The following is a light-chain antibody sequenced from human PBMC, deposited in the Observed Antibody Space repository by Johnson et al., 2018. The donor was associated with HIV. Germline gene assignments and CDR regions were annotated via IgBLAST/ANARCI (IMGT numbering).Light chain of an antibody. J-gene: IGLJ1*01. CDR2: DNN. CDR1: SSNIGNNY. Sequence: QSVLTQPPSVSAAPGQKVTISCSGSSSNIGNNYLSWYQHLPGTAPRLLIYDNNKRPSGIPDRFSGSKSGTSATLGITGLQTGDEADYYCGTWDSSLSAVYVFGTGTKVTVL. CDR3: GTWDSSLSAVYV. V-gene: IGLV1-51*01.